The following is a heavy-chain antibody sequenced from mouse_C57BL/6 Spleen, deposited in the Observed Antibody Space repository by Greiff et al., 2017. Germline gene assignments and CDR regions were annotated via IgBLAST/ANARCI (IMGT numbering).Heavy chain of an antibody. J-gene: IGHJ2*01. CDR1: GYSITSGYY. CDR2: ISYDGSN. D-gene: IGHD1-1*01. V-gene: IGHV3-6*01. CDR3: ARPFTSGSSYALGY. Sequence: EVQLVESGPGLVKPSQSLSLTCSVTGYSITSGYYWNWIRQFPGNKLEWMGYISYDGSNNYNPSLKNRISITRDTSKNQFFLKLNSVTTEDTATYYCARPFTSGSSYALGYWGQGTTLTVSS.